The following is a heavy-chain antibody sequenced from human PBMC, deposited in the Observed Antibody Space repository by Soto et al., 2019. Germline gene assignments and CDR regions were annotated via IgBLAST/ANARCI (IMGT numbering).Heavy chain of an antibody. J-gene: IGHJ6*02. Sequence: KTSETLSLTCTVSGGSISSSSYYWGWIRQPPGKGLEWIGSIYYSGSTYYNPSLKSRVTISVDTSKNQFSLKLSSVTAADTAVYYCARLTYSYGYYYYYGMDVWGQGTTVTVSS. CDR3: ARLTYSYGYYYYYGMDV. D-gene: IGHD5-18*01. V-gene: IGHV4-39*01. CDR1: GGSISSSSYY. CDR2: IYYSGST.